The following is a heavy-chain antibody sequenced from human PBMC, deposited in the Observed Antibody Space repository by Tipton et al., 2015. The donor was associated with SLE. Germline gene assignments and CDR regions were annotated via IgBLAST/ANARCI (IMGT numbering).Heavy chain of an antibody. CDR3: AKGRLGRFLD. CDR1: GFTFSSYG. Sequence: GSLRLSCAASGFTFSSYGMHWVRQAPGKGLEWVAFIRYDGSNRYYADSVKGRFTTSRDNSKNTLYVQMNSLRAEDTAVYYCAKGRLGRFLDWGQGTMVTVSS. J-gene: IGHJ3*01. CDR2: IRYDGSNR. V-gene: IGHV3-30*02. D-gene: IGHD3-3*01.